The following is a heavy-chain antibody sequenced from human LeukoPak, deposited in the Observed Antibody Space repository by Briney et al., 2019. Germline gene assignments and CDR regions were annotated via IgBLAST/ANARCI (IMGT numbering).Heavy chain of an antibody. CDR1: GGSVSSSNYY. Sequence: PSETLSLTCTVSGGSVSSSNYYRAWIRQPPGKGLEWIGSIYHTGSTYYNAPLKSRVTISVDTSKNQFSLKLGSVTAADTAVYYCARHHIADYYFDYWGQGTLVTVSS. CDR3: ARHHIADYYFDY. J-gene: IGHJ4*02. D-gene: IGHD5-12*01. V-gene: IGHV4-39*01. CDR2: IYHTGST.